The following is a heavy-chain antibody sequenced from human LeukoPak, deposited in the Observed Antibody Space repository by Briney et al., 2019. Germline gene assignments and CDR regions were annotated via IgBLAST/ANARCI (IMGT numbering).Heavy chain of an antibody. J-gene: IGHJ4*02. V-gene: IGHV3-21*01. Sequence: GGSLRLSCAASGFTISSYSMNWVRQAPGKGLEWVSSISSSSSYIYYADSVKGRFTISRDNAKNSLYLQMNSLRAEDTAVYYCARARAYSSSWYSDYWGQGTLVTVSS. CDR1: GFTISSYS. CDR3: ARARAYSSSWYSDY. D-gene: IGHD6-13*01. CDR2: ISSSSSYI.